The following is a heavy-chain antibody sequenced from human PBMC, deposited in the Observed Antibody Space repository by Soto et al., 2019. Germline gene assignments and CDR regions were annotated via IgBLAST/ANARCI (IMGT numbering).Heavy chain of an antibody. Sequence: GASVKVSCKASGGTFSSYAISWVRQAPGQGLEWMGGIIPIFGTANYAQKFQGRVTITADESTSTAYMELSSLRSEDTAVYYCARGPAPTLWSGYPFDYWGQGTLVTVSS. CDR1: GGTFSSYA. CDR3: ARGPAPTLWSGYPFDY. D-gene: IGHD3-3*01. J-gene: IGHJ4*02. V-gene: IGHV1-69*13. CDR2: IIPIFGTA.